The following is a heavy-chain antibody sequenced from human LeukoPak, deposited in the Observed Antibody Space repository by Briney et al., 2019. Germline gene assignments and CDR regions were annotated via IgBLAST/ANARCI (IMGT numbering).Heavy chain of an antibody. CDR1: GGSVSSGSYY. CDR3: ARGIQLWLRF. V-gene: IGHV4-61*01. CDR2: IYYSGST. D-gene: IGHD5-18*01. Sequence: SETLSLTCTVSGGSVSSGSYYWSWIRQPPGKGLEWIGYIYYSGSTNYNPSLKSRVTISVDTSKNQFSLKLSSVTAADTAVYYCARGIQLWLRFWGQGTLVTVSS. J-gene: IGHJ4*02.